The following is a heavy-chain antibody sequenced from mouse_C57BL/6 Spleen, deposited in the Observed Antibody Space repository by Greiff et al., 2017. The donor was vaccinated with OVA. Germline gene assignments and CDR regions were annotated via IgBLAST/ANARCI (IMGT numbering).Heavy chain of an antibody. Sequence: VQLQQSGPELVKPGASVKISCKASGYAFSSSWMNWVKQRPGKGLEWIGRIYPGDGDTNYNGKFKGKATLTADKSSSTAYMQLSSLTSEDSAVYFCARGNWDSPYWGQGTLVTVSA. CDR1: GYAFSSSW. CDR2: IYPGDGDT. J-gene: IGHJ3*01. V-gene: IGHV1-82*01. CDR3: ARGNWDSPY. D-gene: IGHD4-1*01.